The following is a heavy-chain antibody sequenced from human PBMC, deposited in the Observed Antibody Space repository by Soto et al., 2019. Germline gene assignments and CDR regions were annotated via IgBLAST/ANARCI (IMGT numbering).Heavy chain of an antibody. CDR3: ASRWGITGTTGYGMDV. D-gene: IGHD1-7*01. CDR1: GGTFSSYA. J-gene: IGHJ6*02. Sequence: QVQLVQSGAEVKKPGSSVKVSCKASGGTFSSYAISWVRQAPGQGLEWMGGIIPIFGTANYAQKFQGRVTITADESTSTAYMELSSLRSEDTAVYYCASRWGITGTTGYGMDVWGQGTTVTVSS. V-gene: IGHV1-69*01. CDR2: IIPIFGTA.